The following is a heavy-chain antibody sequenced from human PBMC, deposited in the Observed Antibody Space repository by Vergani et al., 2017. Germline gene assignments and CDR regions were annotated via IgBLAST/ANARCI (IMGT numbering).Heavy chain of an antibody. J-gene: IGHJ4*02. D-gene: IGHD1-1*01. CDR2: IYPADSDT. CDR1: EYSFGNYW. CDR3: ARHTTYTDS. V-gene: IGHV5-51*01. Sequence: EVELVQSGPEMRKPGESLKISCKGSEYSFGNYWIRWVRQMPGKGLEWMGIIYPADSDTRYSPYFQGQVTISADKSISTAFLQWDSLKASDTALYYCARHTTYTDSWGQGTLVTVSS.